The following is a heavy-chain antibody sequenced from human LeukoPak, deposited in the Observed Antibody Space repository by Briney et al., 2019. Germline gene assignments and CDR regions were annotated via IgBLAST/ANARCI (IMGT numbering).Heavy chain of an antibody. D-gene: IGHD7-27*01. CDR3: AKGSWVDS. Sequence: QAGGSLRLSCTASGFPFSTYDMTWVRQAPGKGLEWVSVITAGDDNTYYADSVKGRFVISRDNSQNTLYLQMNSLRPEDTAVYSCAKGSWVDSWGQGTLVTVSS. V-gene: IGHV3-23*01. CDR2: ITAGDDNT. J-gene: IGHJ4*02. CDR1: GFPFSTYD.